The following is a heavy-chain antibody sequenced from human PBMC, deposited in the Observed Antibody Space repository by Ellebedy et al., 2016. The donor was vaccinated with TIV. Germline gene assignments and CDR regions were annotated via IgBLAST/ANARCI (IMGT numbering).Heavy chain of an antibody. V-gene: IGHV3-7*04. CDR2: IKYDGSET. Sequence: GESLKISCAASGFSFSRYWMTWVRQAPGKGLEWVANIKYDGSETYYGDSVKGRFTISRHNGKNSLYLQMNTLRVEDTAVYFCARLYDSSGYGDDYWGQGTLVTVSS. CDR1: GFSFSRYW. J-gene: IGHJ4*02. CDR3: ARLYDSSGYGDDY. D-gene: IGHD3-22*01.